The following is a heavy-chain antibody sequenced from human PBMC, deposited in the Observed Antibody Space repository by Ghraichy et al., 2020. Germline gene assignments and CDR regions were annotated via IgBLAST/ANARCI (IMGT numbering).Heavy chain of an antibody. J-gene: IGHJ4*02. CDR3: AKDRTRMVHGDVFYGFDY. Sequence: SCAASGSSFSSYAFTWLRQTLTKGLEWVSTIAGGGDTTYYSPSVTGRFTISTDTSRDTLYLQMASLTDDDTAVYYCAKDRTRMVHGDVFYGFDYWGQGVLVTVSS. V-gene: IGHV3-23*01. CDR1: GSSFSSYA. CDR2: IAGGGDTT. D-gene: IGHD3-10*01.